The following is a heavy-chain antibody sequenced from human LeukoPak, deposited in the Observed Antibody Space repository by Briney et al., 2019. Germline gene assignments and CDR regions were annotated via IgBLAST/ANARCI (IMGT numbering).Heavy chain of an antibody. CDR2: INPKSGDT. Sequence: ASVKVSCKASGYTFTGCYIHWVRQAPGQGLEWMGWINPKSGDTNYAQKFQGRVTMTGDTSISTAHMELSRLRSDDTAVYYCARVGHYYDSCGYYTFDYWGQGTLVTVSS. CDR1: GYTFTGCY. J-gene: IGHJ4*02. V-gene: IGHV1-2*02. D-gene: IGHD3-22*01. CDR3: ARVGHYYDSCGYYTFDY.